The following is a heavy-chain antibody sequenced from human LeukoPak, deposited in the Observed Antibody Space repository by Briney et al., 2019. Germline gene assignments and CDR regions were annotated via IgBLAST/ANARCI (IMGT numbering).Heavy chain of an antibody. CDR1: GFTFSSYA. D-gene: IGHD3-22*01. CDR2: ISASSSI. J-gene: IGHJ4*02. CDR3: AKGSYYDSSGYYYFDY. V-gene: IGHV3-23*01. Sequence: GGSLRLSCAASGFTFSSYAMNWVRQAPGKGLEWVSGISASSSIYYADSVKGRFTISRDNSKNTLYLQVNSLRADDTAVYYCAKGSYYDSSGYYYFDYWGQGTLVTVSS.